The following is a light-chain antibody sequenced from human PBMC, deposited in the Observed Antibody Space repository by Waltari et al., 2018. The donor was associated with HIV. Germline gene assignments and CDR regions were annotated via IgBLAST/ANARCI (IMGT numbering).Light chain of an antibody. V-gene: IGLV1-51*01. J-gene: IGLJ2*01. CDR3: GTWDSSLSADVV. CDR1: SSNIGNNY. CDR2: DKN. Sequence: QSVLTQPPSVSAAPGQKVTISCSGSSSNIGNNYVSWYQQLPATAPKLLIYDKNKRPSGMPARCSGSKPGTSATLGITGLQTGDEADYYCGTWDSSLSADVVFGGGTKLTVL.